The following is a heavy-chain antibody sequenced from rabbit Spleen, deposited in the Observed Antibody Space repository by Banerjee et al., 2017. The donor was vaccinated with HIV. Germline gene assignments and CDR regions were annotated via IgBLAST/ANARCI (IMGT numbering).Heavy chain of an antibody. CDR3: ARDTSSSFSSYGMDL. D-gene: IGHD1-1*01. J-gene: IGHJ3*01. CDR1: GVSFSSNY. Sequence: QEQLVESGGGLVQPEGSLTLTCKASGVSFSSNYMCWVRQAPGKGLEWIACIDSGDSGFTYFASWAKGRFTISKTSSTTVTLQMTSLTAADTATYFCARDTSSSFSSYGMDLWGQGTLVTVS. V-gene: IGHV1S45*01. CDR2: IDSGDSGFT.